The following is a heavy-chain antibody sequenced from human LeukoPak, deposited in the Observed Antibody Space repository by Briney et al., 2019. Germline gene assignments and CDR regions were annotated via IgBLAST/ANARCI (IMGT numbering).Heavy chain of an antibody. D-gene: IGHD1-7*01. J-gene: IGHJ4*02. CDR1: GFTFSNYA. CDR3: AKVRVVFNWNYAYYFDC. CDR2: ISYDGSDE. Sequence: GGSLRLSCAASGFTFSNYAMHWVRQAPGKGLEWVALISYDGSDEFYADSVKGRFTIPRDNSKNTLFLQMNSLRTEDTAVYYCAKVRVVFNWNYAYYFDCWGQGTLVTVSS. V-gene: IGHV3-30*18.